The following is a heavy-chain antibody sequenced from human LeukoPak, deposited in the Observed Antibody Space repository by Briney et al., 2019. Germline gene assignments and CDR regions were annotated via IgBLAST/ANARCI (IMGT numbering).Heavy chain of an antibody. V-gene: IGHV4-39*07. CDR1: SSYS. CDR3: ARERGSYYGSDY. Sequence: SSYSMKWIRQPPGKGLEWIGSIYYSGSTYYNPSLKSRVTISVDTSKNQFSLKLSSMTAADTAVYYCARERGSYYGSDYWGQGTLVTVSS. D-gene: IGHD1-26*01. J-gene: IGHJ4*02. CDR2: IYYSGST.